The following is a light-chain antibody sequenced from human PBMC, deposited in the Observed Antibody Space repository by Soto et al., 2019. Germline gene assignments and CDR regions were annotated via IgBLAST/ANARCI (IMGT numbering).Light chain of an antibody. CDR3: QQYDNSPGYT. Sequence: PGERATLSCRASQSVSSRDLAWYQQKPGQAPRLLIYATSSWAAGIPDRFSGSGSGTDFTLTISRLEPEDFAVYYCQQYDNSPGYTFGQGTKLEIK. J-gene: IGKJ2*01. V-gene: IGKV3-20*01. CDR1: QSVSSRD. CDR2: ATS.